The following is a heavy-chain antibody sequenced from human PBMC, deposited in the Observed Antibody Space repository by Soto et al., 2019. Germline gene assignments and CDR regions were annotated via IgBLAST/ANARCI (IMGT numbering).Heavy chain of an antibody. CDR1: GFTFGDYA. CDR2: IRSKAYGGTT. Sequence: GGSLRLSCTASGFTFGDYAMSWVRQAPGKGLEWVGFIRSKAYGGTTEYAASVKGRFTISRDDSKSIAYLQMNSLKTEDTAVYYCTRDLSVIGTTPRFDYWGQGTLVTVSS. D-gene: IGHD1-7*01. CDR3: TRDLSVIGTTPRFDY. V-gene: IGHV3-49*04. J-gene: IGHJ4*02.